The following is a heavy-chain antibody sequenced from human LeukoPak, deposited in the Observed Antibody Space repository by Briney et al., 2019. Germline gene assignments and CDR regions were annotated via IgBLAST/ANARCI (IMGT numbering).Heavy chain of an antibody. CDR1: GGSISSYY. CDR2: IYYSGRT. Sequence: SETLSLTCTVSGGSISSYYWSWIRQPPGKGLEWIGYIYYSGRTNYNPSHKSRVTISVDTSKNQFSLKLSSVTAADTAVYYCAWSGYSYVFDYWGQGTLVTVSS. J-gene: IGHJ4*02. CDR3: AWSGYSYVFDY. V-gene: IGHV4-59*08. D-gene: IGHD5-18*01.